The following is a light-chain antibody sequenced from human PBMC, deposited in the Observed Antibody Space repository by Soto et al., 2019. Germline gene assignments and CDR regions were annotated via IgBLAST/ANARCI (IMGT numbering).Light chain of an antibody. Sequence: EIVLTQSPATLSLSPGERATLSCRASQSDRSYLAWYQQKPGQPPRLLIYDTSNRATGIPARFSGSGYGTDCTLSISSLDPEDVAVDYCQQRRNWPLDSFGLGTRVDI. V-gene: IGKV3-11*01. CDR1: QSDRSY. CDR3: QQRRNWPLDS. J-gene: IGKJ3*01. CDR2: DTS.